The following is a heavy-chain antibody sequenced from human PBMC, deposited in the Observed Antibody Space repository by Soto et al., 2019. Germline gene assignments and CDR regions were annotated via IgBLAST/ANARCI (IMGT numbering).Heavy chain of an antibody. J-gene: IGHJ4*02. Sequence: SETLSLTCTVSGGSISSYYWSWIRQPPGKGLEWIGYIYYSGSTNYNPSLKSRVTISVDTSKNQFSLKLSSVTAADTAVYYCASQSYSGYDLTSFDYWGQGTLVTVSS. CDR2: IYYSGST. V-gene: IGHV4-59*08. CDR1: GGSISSYY. CDR3: ASQSYSGYDLTSFDY. D-gene: IGHD5-12*01.